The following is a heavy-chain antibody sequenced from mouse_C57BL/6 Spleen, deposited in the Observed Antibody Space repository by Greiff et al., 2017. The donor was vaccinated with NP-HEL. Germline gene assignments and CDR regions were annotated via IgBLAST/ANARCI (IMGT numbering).Heavy chain of an antibody. J-gene: IGHJ3*01. CDR1: GFNIKNTY. CDR3: ASPDVYHLPAWFAY. V-gene: IGHV14-3*01. Sequence: EVQLQQSVAELVRPGASVKLSCTASGFNIKNTYMHWVKQRHEQGLEWIGRIDPANGNTKYAPKFQGKATITADTSSNTAYQQLSSLTSEDTAIYYGASPDVYHLPAWFAYWGQGTLVTVSA. CDR2: IDPANGNT.